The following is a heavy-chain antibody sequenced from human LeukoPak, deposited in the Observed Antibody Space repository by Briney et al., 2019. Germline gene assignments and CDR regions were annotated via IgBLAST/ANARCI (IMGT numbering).Heavy chain of an antibody. CDR2: INPNSGNT. V-gene: IGHV1-8*03. CDR3: ARGGGKHDY. Sequence: GASVKVSCKASGYPFSGYYIHWVRQAPGQGLEWMGWINPNSGNTGYAQKFQGRVTITRNTSISTAYMELSSLRSEDTAVYYCARGGGKHDYWGQGTLVTVSS. J-gene: IGHJ4*02. CDR1: GYPFSGYY. D-gene: IGHD4-23*01.